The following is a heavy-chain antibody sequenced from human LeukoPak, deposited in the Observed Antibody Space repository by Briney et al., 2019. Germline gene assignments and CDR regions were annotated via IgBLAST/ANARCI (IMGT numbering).Heavy chain of an antibody. CDR3: ARAPVTSCSGVLCYPFDY. Sequence: GGSLRLSCAASGFTLNNYAMSWVRQAPGKGLEWVSATSSSDAGTYHADSVRGRFTISRDNSKNTLHLQMNSLRAEDAAVYYCARAPVTSCSGVLCYPFDYWGQGTLVTVSS. J-gene: IGHJ4*02. CDR2: TSSSDAGT. D-gene: IGHD2-15*01. V-gene: IGHV3-23*01. CDR1: GFTLNNYA.